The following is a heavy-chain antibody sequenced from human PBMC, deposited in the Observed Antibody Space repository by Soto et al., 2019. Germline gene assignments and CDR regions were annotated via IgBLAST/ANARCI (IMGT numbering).Heavy chain of an antibody. CDR2: INSDGSST. J-gene: IGHJ4*02. CDR3: VRTSLVVAAATREDY. Sequence: EVQLVESGGGLVQPGGSLRLSCAASGFTFSSYWMHWVRQAPGKGLVWVSRINSDGSSTSYADSVKGRLTISRDNAKKTLYLQMNSLRAEDTAVYYCVRTSLVVAAATREDYWGQGTLVTVSS. V-gene: IGHV3-74*01. D-gene: IGHD2-15*01. CDR1: GFTFSSYW.